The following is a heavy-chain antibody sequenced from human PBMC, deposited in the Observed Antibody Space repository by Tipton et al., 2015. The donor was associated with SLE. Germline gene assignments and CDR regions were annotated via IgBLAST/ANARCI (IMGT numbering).Heavy chain of an antibody. Sequence: QLVQSGAEGKKPGASVTVSCRTSGYAFTTHYIHWVRQAPGQGLEWMGIIRPATGRADVTQGFQGRVTITRDTSTSTVYMDLTNLRSDDTAVYYCAREPPEHYYFDYWGQGALVTVSA. V-gene: IGHV1-46*01. D-gene: IGHD1/OR15-1a*01. J-gene: IGHJ4*02. CDR1: GYAFTTHY. CDR2: IRPATGRA. CDR3: AREPPEHYYFDY.